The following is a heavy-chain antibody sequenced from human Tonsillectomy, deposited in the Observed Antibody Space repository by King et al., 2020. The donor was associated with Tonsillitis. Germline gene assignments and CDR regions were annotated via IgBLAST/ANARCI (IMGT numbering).Heavy chain of an antibody. V-gene: IGHV1-69*01. CDR3: SLLDDYYMDV. D-gene: IGHD5-24*01. CDR1: GGTFSSHV. CDR2: IIPMYGPL. J-gene: IGHJ6*03. Sequence: QLQLVQSGAEVKRPGSSVKVSCKSSGGTFSSHVFSWVRQAPGQGLEWMGGIIPMYGPLTYAQNFRGRVTITADESTSTAYMELSSLRPEDTAVYYCSLLDDYYMDVWGTGTTVTVSS.